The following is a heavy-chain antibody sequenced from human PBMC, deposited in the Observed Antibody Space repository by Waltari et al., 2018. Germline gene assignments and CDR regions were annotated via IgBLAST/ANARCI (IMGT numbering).Heavy chain of an antibody. D-gene: IGHD1-7*01. CDR3: ARAIRNQLLSEY. CDR2: MNPISGNT. J-gene: IGHJ4*02. CDR1: GYSFNTYD. Sequence: QVQLVQSGAEVKKPGASVKVSCRASGYSFNTYDIIWVRRAPGHGLEWMGWMNPISGNTGYAQTFRGRVSMTGDSSISTAYMELSGLTFDDTAVYYCARAIRNQLLSEYWGQGTLVAVSS. V-gene: IGHV1-8*01.